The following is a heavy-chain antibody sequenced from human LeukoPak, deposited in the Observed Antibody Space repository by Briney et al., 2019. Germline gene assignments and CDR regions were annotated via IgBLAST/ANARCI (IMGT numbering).Heavy chain of an antibody. Sequence: GGSLRLSCAASGFTVSSNYMSRVRQAPGKGLEWVAVISYDGSNKYYADSVKGRFTISRDNSKNTLYLQMNSLRAEDTAVYYCAKEGSHYYDSPPGAFDIWGQGTMVTVSS. V-gene: IGHV3-30*18. CDR2: ISYDGSNK. CDR1: GFTVSSNY. J-gene: IGHJ3*02. CDR3: AKEGSHYYDSPPGAFDI. D-gene: IGHD3-22*01.